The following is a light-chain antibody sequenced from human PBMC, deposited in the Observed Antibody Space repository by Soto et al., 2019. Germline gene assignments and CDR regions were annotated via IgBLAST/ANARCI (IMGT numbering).Light chain of an antibody. CDR2: DTS. CDR1: QSISGN. J-gene: IGKJ4*01. CDR3: QQFSSYPLT. V-gene: IGKV3-15*01. Sequence: EIIMTQSPATLSVSPGERVTLSCRASQSISGNLAWYQHKPGQAPRLLIYDTSARATGVPARFSGSRSGPEFTLTISRLEPEDFAVYYCQQFSSYPLTFGGGTKVDIK.